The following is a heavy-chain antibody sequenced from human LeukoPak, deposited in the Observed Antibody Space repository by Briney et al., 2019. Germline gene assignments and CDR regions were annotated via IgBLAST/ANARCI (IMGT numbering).Heavy chain of an antibody. J-gene: IGHJ3*02. Sequence: GRSLRLSCAASGFTFDDYAMHWVRQAPGKGLEWVSGISWNSGSIGYADSVKGRFTISRDNAKNSLYLQMNSLRAEDTALYYCAKCLTAFYGAVSDAFDIWGQGTMVTVSS. CDR1: GFTFDDYA. CDR3: AKCLTAFYGAVSDAFDI. V-gene: IGHV3-9*01. D-gene: IGHD4-17*01. CDR2: ISWNSGSI.